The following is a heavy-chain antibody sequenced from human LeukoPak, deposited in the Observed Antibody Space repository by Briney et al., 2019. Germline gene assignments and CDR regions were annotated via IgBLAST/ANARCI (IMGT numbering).Heavy chain of an antibody. V-gene: IGHV4-59*01. D-gene: IGHD3-9*01. Sequence: PSETLSLTCTVSGGSISSYYWSWIRQPPGKGLEWIGYIYYSGSTNYNPSLKSRVTISVDTSKNQFSLKLSSVTAADTAVYYCARGYYDILTGYYPDYWGQGTLVTVSS. J-gene: IGHJ4*02. CDR1: GGSISSYY. CDR3: ARGYYDILTGYYPDY. CDR2: IYYSGST.